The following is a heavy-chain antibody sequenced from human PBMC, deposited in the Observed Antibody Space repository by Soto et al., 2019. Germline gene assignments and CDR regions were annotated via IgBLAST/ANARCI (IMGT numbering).Heavy chain of an antibody. V-gene: IGHV4-34*01. J-gene: IGHJ5*02. Sequence: QVQLQQWGAGLLKPSETLSLTCAVYGGSFSGYYWSWIRQPPGKGLEWIGEINHSGSTNYNPSLKSRVTISVDTSKNQFSLKLSSVTAADTAVYYCARAQVLRFLETWGQGTLVTVSS. CDR3: ARAQVLRFLET. D-gene: IGHD3-3*01. CDR1: GGSFSGYY. CDR2: INHSGST.